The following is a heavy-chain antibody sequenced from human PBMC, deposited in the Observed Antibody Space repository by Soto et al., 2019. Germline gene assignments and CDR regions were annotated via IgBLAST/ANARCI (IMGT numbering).Heavy chain of an antibody. V-gene: IGHV1-69*02. CDR2: VIPMVEMS. J-gene: IGHJ4*02. CDR3: APNYGSGSTHSDS. CDR1: RGILNYNT. D-gene: IGHD3-10*01. Sequence: QVQLVQSGAEVKKSGSSVKVSCTASRGILNYNTLSWVRQAPGQGLEWLGRVIPMVEMSSYAQKFQGRVTITADKSTSKVYMVLTNLRSEDTAVYFCAPNYGSGSTHSDSWGQRALLTVSS.